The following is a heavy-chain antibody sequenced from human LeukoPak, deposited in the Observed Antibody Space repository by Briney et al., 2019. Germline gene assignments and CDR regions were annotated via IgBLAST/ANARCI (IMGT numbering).Heavy chain of an antibody. J-gene: IGHJ6*03. Sequence: PGGSLRLSCAASGFTFSDHWMNWVRQAPGKGLEGVANINQDGSVKSYVDSVKGRFTISRDNAKNSLYLQMNSLRAEDTAVYYCARDRQNHYYMDVWGEGSTVIFSS. D-gene: IGHD1-14*01. CDR3: ARDRQNHYYMDV. CDR2: INQDGSVK. V-gene: IGHV3-7*01. CDR1: GFTFSDHW.